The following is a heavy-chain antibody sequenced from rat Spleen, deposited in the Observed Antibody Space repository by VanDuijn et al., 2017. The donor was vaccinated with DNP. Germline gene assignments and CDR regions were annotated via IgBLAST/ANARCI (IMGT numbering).Heavy chain of an antibody. V-gene: IGHV5S10*01. CDR1: GFTFSDYN. J-gene: IGHJ2*01. Sequence: EVQLVESGGGLVQPGRSLKLSCAASGFTFSDYNMAWVRQAPKKGLEWVATIIYDGSRIYYRDSVKGRFTISRDNAKSTLYLQMDSLRSEDTATYYCATKSGPFDYWGQGVMVTVSS. CDR3: ATKSGPFDY. CDR2: IIYDGSRI. D-gene: IGHD1-1*01.